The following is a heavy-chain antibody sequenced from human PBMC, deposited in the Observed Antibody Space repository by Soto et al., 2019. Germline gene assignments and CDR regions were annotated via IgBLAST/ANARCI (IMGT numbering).Heavy chain of an antibody. CDR2: ISYDGRNK. D-gene: IGHD5-12*01. CDR1: GFTFSSYA. J-gene: IGHJ1*01. V-gene: IGHV3-30*04. Sequence: QVQLVESGGGVVQPGRSLRLSCAASGFTFSSYAMHWVRQAPGKGLEWVAVISYDGRNKYYADSVKGRFTISRDKSKNTLYLQMNSLRAEDTAVYYCAGDKSVDGQRSAYYFHHWGQGTLVTVSS. CDR3: AGDKSVDGQRSAYYFHH.